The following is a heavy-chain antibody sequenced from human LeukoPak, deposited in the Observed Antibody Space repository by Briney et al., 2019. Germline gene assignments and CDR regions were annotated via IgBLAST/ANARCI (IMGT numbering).Heavy chain of an antibody. V-gene: IGHV5-51*01. J-gene: IGHJ3*02. CDR2: IYPDDSDT. D-gene: IGHD5-18*01. Sequence: GESLKISCKGSGYSFSRYWIGWVRQTPGKGLEWMGIIYPDDSDTKYSPSFQGQVTISADGSITTAYLQWSSPKASDTAMYYCARQYRNTAGAFDIWGQGTMVTVSS. CDR3: ARQYRNTAGAFDI. CDR1: GYSFSRYW.